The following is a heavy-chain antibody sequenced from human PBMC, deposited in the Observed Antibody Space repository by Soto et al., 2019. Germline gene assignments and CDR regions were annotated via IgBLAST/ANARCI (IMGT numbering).Heavy chain of an antibody. D-gene: IGHD2-8*01. CDR1: GGSFSGYY. V-gene: IGHV4-34*01. J-gene: IGHJ6*02. Sequence: SETLSLTCAVYGGSFSGYYWSWIRQPPGKGLEWIGEINHSGSTNYNPSLKSRVTISVDTSKNQFSLKLSSVTAADTAVYYCARAKTLVYAILNYYYGMDVWGQGTTVTVS. CDR3: ARAKTLVYAILNYYYGMDV. CDR2: INHSGST.